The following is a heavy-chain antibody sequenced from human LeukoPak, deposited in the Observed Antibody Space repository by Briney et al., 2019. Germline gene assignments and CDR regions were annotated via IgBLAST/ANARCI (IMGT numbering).Heavy chain of an antibody. D-gene: IGHD3-3*01. J-gene: IGHJ1*01. Sequence: SETLSLTCAVYGGSFSGYYWSWIRQPPGKGLEWIGEINHSGSTNYNPSLKSRVTISVDTSKNQFSLKLSSVTAADTAVYYCARVGITIFGVVNTAEYFQHWGQGTLVTASS. CDR1: GGSFSGYY. V-gene: IGHV4-34*01. CDR2: INHSGST. CDR3: ARVGITIFGVVNTAEYFQH.